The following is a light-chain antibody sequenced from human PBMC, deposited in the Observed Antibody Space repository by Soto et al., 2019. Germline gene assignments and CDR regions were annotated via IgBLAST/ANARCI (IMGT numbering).Light chain of an antibody. J-gene: IGKJ1*01. CDR2: GAS. Sequence: EVVLTQSPDTLSLSPGETATLSCRASQSVDRYVAWYQQKVGQAPRLLIYGASNRATGIPDRFSGSGSGTDFTLTISRLEPEDFAVYYCQQYGSSGTFGQGTKVDIK. CDR1: QSVDRY. V-gene: IGKV3-20*01. CDR3: QQYGSSGT.